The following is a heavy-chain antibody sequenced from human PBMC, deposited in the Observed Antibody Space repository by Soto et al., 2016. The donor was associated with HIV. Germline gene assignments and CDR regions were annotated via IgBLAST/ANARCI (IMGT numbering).Heavy chain of an antibody. D-gene: IGHD3-22*01. CDR1: DSVLVNYA. Sequence: QLLESGGGLGTAWGVPXDSPVQPLDSVLVNYAMSWVRQAPGKGLQWVSGISGSGSSTYYADSVKGRFTISRDNSKNTLYLQMKSLRAEDTAVYYCAKKGWMIAKDRNWYFDLWGRGTLVTVSS. CDR2: ISGSGSST. V-gene: IGHV3-23*01. CDR3: AKKGWMIAKDRNWYFDL. J-gene: IGHJ2*01.